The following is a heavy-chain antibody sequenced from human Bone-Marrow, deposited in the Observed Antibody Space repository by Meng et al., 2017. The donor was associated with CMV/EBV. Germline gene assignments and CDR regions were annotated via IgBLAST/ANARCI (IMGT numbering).Heavy chain of an antibody. D-gene: IGHD6-19*01. CDR1: GLSFNNYA. CDR3: VRFGGTGSSGWLGYGMDV. CDR2: VSGSGGST. V-gene: IGHV3-23*01. Sequence: GESLKISCAAPGLSFNNYAMTWVRQTPGKGLEWVSSVSGSGGSTYYADSVKGRFTISRDNSRNTVFVQMNSLRAEDTAIYYCVRFGGTGSSGWLGYGMDVWGQGTTVTVSS. J-gene: IGHJ6*02.